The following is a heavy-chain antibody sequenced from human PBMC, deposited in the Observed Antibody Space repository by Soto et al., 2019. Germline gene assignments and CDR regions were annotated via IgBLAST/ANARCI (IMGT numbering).Heavy chain of an antibody. CDR2: IYYSGST. CDR1: GGSISSGGYY. Sequence: TLSLTCTVSGGSISSGGYYWSWIRQHPGKGLEWIGYIYYSGSTYYNPSLKSRVTISVDTSKNQFSLKLSSVTAADTAVYYCARATTYYDFWSGYVGFDYWGQGTLVTVSS. J-gene: IGHJ4*02. D-gene: IGHD3-3*01. V-gene: IGHV4-31*03. CDR3: ARATTYYDFWSGYVGFDY.